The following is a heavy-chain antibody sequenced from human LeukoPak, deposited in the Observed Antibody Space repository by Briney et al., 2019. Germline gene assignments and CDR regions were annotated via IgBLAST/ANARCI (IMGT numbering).Heavy chain of an antibody. CDR1: GGTFSSYD. CDR2: IIPIIGTA. Sequence: SVKVSCKASGGTFSSYDISWVRQAPGQGLEWMGGIIPIIGTANYAQKFQGRVTITADESTSTAYMELSSLRSEDTAVYYCARELPRLVVVITTQHYYYGMDVWGQGTTVTVSS. J-gene: IGHJ6*02. V-gene: IGHV1-69*13. D-gene: IGHD3-22*01. CDR3: ARELPRLVVVITTQHYYYGMDV.